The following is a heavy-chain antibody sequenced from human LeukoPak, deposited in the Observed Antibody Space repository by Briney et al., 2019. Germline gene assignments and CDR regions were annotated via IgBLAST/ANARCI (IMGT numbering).Heavy chain of an antibody. CDR3: AKVPFGVANYFDY. V-gene: IGHV3-23*01. CDR2: ISDNGRST. CDR1: GFAFSNYG. J-gene: IGHJ4*02. D-gene: IGHD3-3*01. Sequence: GGSLRLSCVASGFAFSNYGMNWVRQSPGKGLEWVSSISDNGRSTFYADSVKGRFTISRDNSKNTLSLLMNSLRADDTAVYYCAKVPFGVANYFDYWGQGTLVTVSS.